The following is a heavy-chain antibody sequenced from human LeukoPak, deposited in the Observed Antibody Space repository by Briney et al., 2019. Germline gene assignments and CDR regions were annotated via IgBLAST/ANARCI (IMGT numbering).Heavy chain of an antibody. Sequence: PGGSLRLSCAASGFTFSSYGMSWVRQAPGKGLEWVSGISGSGGSTFYADSVKGRFTISRDNSKNTLYLQMNSLRVEDTAVYYCATARDYYDSSGYYLFDYWGQGTLVTVSS. V-gene: IGHV3-23*01. CDR1: GFTFSSYG. D-gene: IGHD3-22*01. CDR3: ATARDYYDSSGYYLFDY. J-gene: IGHJ4*02. CDR2: ISGSGGST.